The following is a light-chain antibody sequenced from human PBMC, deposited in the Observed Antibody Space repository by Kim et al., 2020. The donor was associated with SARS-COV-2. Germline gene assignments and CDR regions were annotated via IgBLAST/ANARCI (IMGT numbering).Light chain of an antibody. J-gene: IGLJ2*01. Sequence: GQGVTISCTGRSSNIGAGYDVHWYQPLPGTAPKLLIYGNSNRPSGVPDRFSGSKSGTSASLAITGLQAEDEADYYCQSYDSSLSVVFGGGTQLTVL. CDR1: SSNIGAGYD. CDR2: GNS. CDR3: QSYDSSLSVV. V-gene: IGLV1-40*01.